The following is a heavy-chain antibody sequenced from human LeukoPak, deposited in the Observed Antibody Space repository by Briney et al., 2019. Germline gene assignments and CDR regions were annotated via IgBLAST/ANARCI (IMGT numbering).Heavy chain of an antibody. J-gene: IGHJ6*02. Sequence: PGGSLRLSCAASGFTFSSYGMHWVRQAPGKGLEWVAVISYDGSNKYYADSVKGRFTISRDNSKNTLYLQMNSLRAEDTAVYYCAKEHYDFWSGTEYYYYYYGMDVWGQGTTVTVSS. CDR2: ISYDGSNK. V-gene: IGHV3-30*18. CDR3: AKEHYDFWSGTEYYYYYYGMDV. CDR1: GFTFSSYG. D-gene: IGHD3-3*01.